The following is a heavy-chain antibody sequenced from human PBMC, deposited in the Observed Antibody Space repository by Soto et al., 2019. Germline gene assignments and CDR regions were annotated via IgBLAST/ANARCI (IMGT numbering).Heavy chain of an antibody. CDR3: AKDQRGATDY. CDR1: GFTFSSYA. Sequence: LSLTCAASGFTFSSYAMSWVRQAPGKGLEWVSAISGSGGSTYYADSVKGRFTISRDNSKNTLYLQMNSLRAEDTAVYYCAKDQRGATDYWGQGTLVTVSS. CDR2: ISGSGGST. J-gene: IGHJ4*02. V-gene: IGHV3-23*01. D-gene: IGHD1-26*01.